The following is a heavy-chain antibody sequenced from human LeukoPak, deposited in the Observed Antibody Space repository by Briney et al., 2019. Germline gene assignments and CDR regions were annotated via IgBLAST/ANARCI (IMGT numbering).Heavy chain of an antibody. CDR1: GSMYNYY. CDR2: IHYNGIT. D-gene: IGHD1-26*01. V-gene: IGHV4-59*08. J-gene: IGHJ4*02. CDR3: ARHISSGGTYAHFDY. Sequence: PSETLSLTCTVSGSMYNYYWSWIRQPPGKGLEWIGYIHYNGITSYNPSLESRVTMSLDTSENQVSLKLTSVTAADTAVYYCARHISSGGTYAHFDYWGQGTLVTVSS.